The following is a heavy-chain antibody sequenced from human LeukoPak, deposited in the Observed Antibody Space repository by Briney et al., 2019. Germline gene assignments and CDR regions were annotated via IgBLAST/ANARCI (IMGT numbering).Heavy chain of an antibody. CDR2: IYYSGST. D-gene: IGHD3-10*01. Sequence: PSETLSLTCTVSGGSISSSSYCWGWIRQPPGKGLEWIGSIYYSGSTYYNPSLKSRVTISVDTSKNQFSLKLSSVTAADTAVYYCARDHGSTEAVDYWGQGTLVTVSS. V-gene: IGHV4-39*07. J-gene: IGHJ4*02. CDR1: GGSISSSSYC. CDR3: ARDHGSTEAVDY.